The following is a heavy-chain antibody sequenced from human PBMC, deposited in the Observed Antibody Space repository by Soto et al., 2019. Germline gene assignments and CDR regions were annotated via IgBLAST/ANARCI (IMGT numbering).Heavy chain of an antibody. Sequence: GASVKVSCKTSGYTFTNFGISWVRQAPGQGLEWMGWVTTDKGKTTYAQKFQGRVTMTTDTSTNTVYMELTSLRSDDTAVYYCARDRSNHDYWGQGTLVTVSS. CDR2: VTTDKGKT. V-gene: IGHV1-18*01. CDR1: GYTFTNFG. CDR3: ARDRSNHDY. J-gene: IGHJ4*02.